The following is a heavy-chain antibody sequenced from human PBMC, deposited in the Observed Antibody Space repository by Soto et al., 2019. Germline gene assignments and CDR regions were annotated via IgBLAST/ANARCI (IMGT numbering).Heavy chain of an antibody. J-gene: IGHJ4*02. CDR1: GFTFSSYG. CDR2: ISYDGSNK. D-gene: IGHD6-19*01. V-gene: IGHV3-30*18. Sequence: GGSLRLSCAASGFTFSSYGMHWVRQAPGKGLEWVAVISYDGSNKYYADSVKGRFTISRDNSKNTLYLQMNSLRAEDTAVYYCAKGHISIAVADGQPTYWGQGTLVTVSS. CDR3: AKGHISIAVADGQPTY.